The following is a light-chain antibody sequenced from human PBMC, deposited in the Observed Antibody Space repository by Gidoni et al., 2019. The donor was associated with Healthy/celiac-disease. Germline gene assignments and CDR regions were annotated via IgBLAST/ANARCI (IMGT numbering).Light chain of an antibody. CDR3: QQRSNWPPLT. CDR1: QSVSSY. J-gene: IGKJ4*01. V-gene: IGKV3-11*01. CDR2: DAS. Sequence: EIVLTQSPATLSLSPGERATLSCRASQSVSSYLAWYQQKPGKAPRLLIYDASNRATGIPARFSGSWSGTDFTLTISSLEPEDFAVYYCQQRSNWPPLTFGGGTKVEIK.